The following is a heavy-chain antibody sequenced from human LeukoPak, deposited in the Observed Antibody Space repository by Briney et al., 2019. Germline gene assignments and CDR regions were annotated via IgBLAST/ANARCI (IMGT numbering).Heavy chain of an antibody. V-gene: IGHV4-4*07. CDR2: IYTSGST. Sequence: SETLSLTCTVSGGSISSYYWSWIRQPPGKGLEWIGRIYTSGSTNYNPSLKSRVTMSVDTSKNQFSLKLSSVTAADTAVYYCARDQAYDFWSGYYNYYYYYMDVWGKGTTVTVSS. D-gene: IGHD3-3*01. CDR1: GGSISSYY. CDR3: ARDQAYDFWSGYYNYYYYYMDV. J-gene: IGHJ6*03.